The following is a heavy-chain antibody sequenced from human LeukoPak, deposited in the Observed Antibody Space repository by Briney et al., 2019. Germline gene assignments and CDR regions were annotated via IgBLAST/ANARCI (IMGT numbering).Heavy chain of an antibody. D-gene: IGHD6-13*01. Sequence: GGSLRLSCAASGFTVSDNYMSWVRQAPGKGLEWVSVIYSDGRTHYADSVKGRFTVSRDNSKNTLYLQMNSLRAEDTAVYYCASYIAAAGRGFDYWGQGTLVTVSS. CDR2: IYSDGRT. CDR1: GFTVSDNY. V-gene: IGHV3-53*01. CDR3: ASYIAAAGRGFDY. J-gene: IGHJ4*02.